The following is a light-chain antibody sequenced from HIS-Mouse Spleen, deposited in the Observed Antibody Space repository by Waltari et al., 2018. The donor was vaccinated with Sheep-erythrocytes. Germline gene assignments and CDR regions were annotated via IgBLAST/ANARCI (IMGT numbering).Light chain of an antibody. CDR2: EGT. J-gene: IGLJ3*02. CDR1: SSDVGSYNL. CDR3: CSYAGSSTPWV. Sequence: QSALTQPASVSGSPGQSITIPCPGTSSDVGSYNLVSLYQQHPGKAPKLIIYEGTKRPSGGSNRLSGSKSGNTASLTSSGLQAEDEADYYCCSYAGSSTPWVFGGGTKLTVL. V-gene: IGLV2-23*01.